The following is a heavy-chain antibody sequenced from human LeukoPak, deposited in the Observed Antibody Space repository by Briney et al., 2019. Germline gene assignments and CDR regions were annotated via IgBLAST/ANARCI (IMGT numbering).Heavy chain of an antibody. CDR1: GSDFSSHS. V-gene: IGHV3-74*03. Sequence: GGSLRLSCAASGSDFSSHSMHWVRQPPGEGLVWGSRITRDGSTTTYADSVKGRFTISRAKAKNTLSLQMHSLRVEDTAVYYCTRSPYYNGYASWGQGTLVAVSS. D-gene: IGHD3-10*01. CDR3: TRSPYYNGYAS. J-gene: IGHJ5*02. CDR2: ITRDGSTT.